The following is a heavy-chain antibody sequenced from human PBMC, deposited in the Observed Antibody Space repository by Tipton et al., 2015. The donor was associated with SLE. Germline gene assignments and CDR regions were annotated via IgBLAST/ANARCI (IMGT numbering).Heavy chain of an antibody. V-gene: IGHV1-2*02. CDR3: ARAGEVVVPADRGTNDY. CDR1: GYTFTGYY. J-gene: IGHJ4*02. D-gene: IGHD2-2*01. Sequence: QSGPEVKKPGASVKVSCKASGYTFTGYYMHWVRQAPGRGLEWMGWINPNSGGTNYAQKFQGRVTMTRDTSISTAYMELSRLRSGDTAVYYCARAGEVVVPADRGTNDYWGQGTLVTVSS. CDR2: INPNSGGT.